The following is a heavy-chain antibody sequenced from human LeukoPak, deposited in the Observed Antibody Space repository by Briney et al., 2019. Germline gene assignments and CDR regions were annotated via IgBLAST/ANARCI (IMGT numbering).Heavy chain of an antibody. V-gene: IGHV3-23*01. D-gene: IGHD6-13*01. Sequence: GGSLRLSWAASGLTFSSYAMSWVRQAPGKGLEWVSAISGSGGSTYYADSVKGRFTISRDNSKNTLYLQMNSLRAEDTAVYYCAKGLAALYFDYWGQGTLVTVSS. CDR1: GLTFSSYA. J-gene: IGHJ4*02. CDR2: ISGSGGST. CDR3: AKGLAALYFDY.